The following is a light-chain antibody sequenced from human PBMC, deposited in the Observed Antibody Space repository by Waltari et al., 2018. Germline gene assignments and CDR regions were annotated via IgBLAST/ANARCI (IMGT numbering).Light chain of an antibody. CDR2: WAS. Sequence: DIVMTQSPDSLAVSLGERATINCKSSQSVLYNSNNKNSLAWYQQKTVQPPKLLIYWASTPEAGVPDRFSGSGSGTDFTHTISSLQAEDVAVYYCQQYYSTPITFGQGTRLEIK. J-gene: IGKJ5*01. V-gene: IGKV4-1*01. CDR1: QSVLYNSNNKNS. CDR3: QQYYSTPIT.